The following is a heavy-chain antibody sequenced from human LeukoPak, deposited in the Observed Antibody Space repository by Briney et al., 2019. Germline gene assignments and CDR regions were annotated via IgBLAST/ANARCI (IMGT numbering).Heavy chain of an antibody. Sequence: PSETLSLTCTVSGGSISSYYWSWIRQPPGRGLEWIGYIYYSGSTDYNPSLKSRVTISVDTSKNQFSLKLSSVTAADTAAYYCASHDWQQQPPGWWGQGTLVTVSS. CDR1: GGSISSYY. J-gene: IGHJ4*02. CDR2: IYYSGST. V-gene: IGHV4-59*08. D-gene: IGHD6-13*01. CDR3: ASHDWQQQPPGW.